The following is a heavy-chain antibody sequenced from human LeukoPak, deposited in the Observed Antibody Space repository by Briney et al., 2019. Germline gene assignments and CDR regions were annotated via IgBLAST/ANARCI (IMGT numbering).Heavy chain of an antibody. CDR2: INPSGGST. Sequence: ASVKVSCKASGYTFSVYGITWVRQAPGQGLEWMGIINPSGGSTSYAQKFQGRVTMTRDMSTSTVYMELSSLRSEDTAVYYCATSGRSGSWRYWGQGTLVTVSS. D-gene: IGHD1-26*01. CDR3: ATSGRSGSWRY. CDR1: GYTFSVYG. J-gene: IGHJ4*02. V-gene: IGHV1-46*01.